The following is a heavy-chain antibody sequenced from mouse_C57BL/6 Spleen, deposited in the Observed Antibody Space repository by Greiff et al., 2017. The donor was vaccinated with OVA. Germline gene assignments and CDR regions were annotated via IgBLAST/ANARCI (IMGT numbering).Heavy chain of an antibody. CDR1: GYSFTDYN. D-gene: IGHD1-1*02. V-gene: IGHV1-39*01. CDR2: INPNYGTT. J-gene: IGHJ4*01. CDR3: ARYGSSSHYYAMDY. Sequence: VQLQQSGPELVTPGASVTISCKASGYSFTDYNMNWVKQSNGKSLEWIGVINPNYGTTSYNQKFKGKATLTVDQSSSTAYMQLNSLTSEDSAVYYCARYGSSSHYYAMDYWGQGTSVTVSS.